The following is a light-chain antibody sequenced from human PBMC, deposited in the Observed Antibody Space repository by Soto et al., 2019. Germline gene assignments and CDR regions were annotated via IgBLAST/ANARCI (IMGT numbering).Light chain of an antibody. CDR3: AAWDDSLSGWV. V-gene: IGLV1-47*01. Sequence: QSVLTQPPSASGTPGQRVTISCSGSSSNIGSNYVYWYQQLPGTAPKLLIYRNNQRPSGVPDRFSGSKSGTSASLAISGLRSEDEADYYWAAWDDSLSGWVFGGGTKRTVL. J-gene: IGLJ3*02. CDR1: SSNIGSNY. CDR2: RNN.